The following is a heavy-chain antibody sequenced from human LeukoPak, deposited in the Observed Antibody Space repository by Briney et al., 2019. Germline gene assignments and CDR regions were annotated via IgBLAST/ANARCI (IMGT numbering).Heavy chain of an antibody. CDR1: GFTVSSNY. V-gene: IGHV3-53*01. Sequence: GSLRLSCAASGFTVSSNYMSWVRQAPGKGLEWVSVIYSGGSPYYADSVKGRFTISRDNSKNTLYLQMNSLRAEDTAVYYCARARNNYFDYWGQGTLVTVSS. CDR2: IYSGGSP. CDR3: ARARNNYFDY. J-gene: IGHJ4*02.